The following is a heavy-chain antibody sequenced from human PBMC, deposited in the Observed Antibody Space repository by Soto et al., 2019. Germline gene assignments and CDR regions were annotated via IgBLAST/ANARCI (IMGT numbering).Heavy chain of an antibody. V-gene: IGHV4-34*01. Sequence: SETLSLTWAVYGGSFSGYYWSWIRQPPGKGLEWIGEINHSGSTNYNPSLKSRVTISVDTSKNQFSLKLSSVTAADTAVYYCARPDYGTKPFNYCGQAPLAPVCS. D-gene: IGHD4-17*01. CDR3: ARPDYGTKPFNY. CDR1: GGSFSGYY. CDR2: INHSGST. J-gene: IGHJ4*02.